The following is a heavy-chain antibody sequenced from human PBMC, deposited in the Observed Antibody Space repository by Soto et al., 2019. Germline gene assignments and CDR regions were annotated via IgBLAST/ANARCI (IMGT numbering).Heavy chain of an antibody. V-gene: IGHV4-4*08. J-gene: IGHJ4*02. D-gene: IGHD3-10*01. CDR2: ISHSGAT. CDR1: GASISGYH. Sequence: SETLSLTCTVSGASISGYHWSWIRQSPGKGLECLGYISHSGATNYNPSLKSRVTMSIDTSKNQFSLQLNSVTAADTAVYYCAREYFYGSNILDYWGQGTLVTVSS. CDR3: AREYFYGSNILDY.